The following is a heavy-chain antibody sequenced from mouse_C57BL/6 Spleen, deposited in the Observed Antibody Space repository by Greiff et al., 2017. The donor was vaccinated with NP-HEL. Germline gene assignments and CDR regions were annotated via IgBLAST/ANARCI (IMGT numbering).Heavy chain of an antibody. D-gene: IGHD1-1*01. J-gene: IGHJ4*01. V-gene: IGHV3-6*01. CDR1: GYSITSGYY. CDR2: ISYDGSN. CDR3: ARALYYYGSNAMDY. Sequence: DVKLQESGPGLVKPSQSLSLTCSVTGYSITSGYYWNWIRQFPGNKLEWMGYISYDGSNNYNPSLKNRISITRDTSKNQFFLKLNSVTTEDTATYYCARALYYYGSNAMDYWGQGTSVTVSS.